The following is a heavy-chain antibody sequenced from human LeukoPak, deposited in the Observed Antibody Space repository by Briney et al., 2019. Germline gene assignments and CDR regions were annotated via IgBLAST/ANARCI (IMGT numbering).Heavy chain of an antibody. CDR2: INHSGNT. J-gene: IGHJ6*03. D-gene: IGHD3-10*01. V-gene: IGHV4-31*03. Sequence: SQTLSLTCTVSGGSISSGGYYWSWIRQHPGKGLEWIREINHSGNTNYNSSLKSRVTISIDTSKNQFSLKLSSVTAADTAVYCASRGGYRFRFTDYYFYYMDVWGNGTTVTVSS. CDR3: ASRGGYRFRFTDYYFYYMDV. CDR1: GGSISSGGYY.